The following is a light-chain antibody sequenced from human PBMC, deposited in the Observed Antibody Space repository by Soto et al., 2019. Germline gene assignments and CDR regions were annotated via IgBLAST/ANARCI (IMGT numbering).Light chain of an antibody. V-gene: IGKV3-20*01. Sequence: EIVLTQSPGTLSLSPGERATLSCRASQSVSSNYLAWYQQKPGQAPRLLINGASSRATGIPDRFSGSGSGTDFTLTISRLEPEDFAVYYCQQFGSSPYTFGQVTKLEIK. CDR1: QSVSSNY. J-gene: IGKJ2*01. CDR2: GAS. CDR3: QQFGSSPYT.